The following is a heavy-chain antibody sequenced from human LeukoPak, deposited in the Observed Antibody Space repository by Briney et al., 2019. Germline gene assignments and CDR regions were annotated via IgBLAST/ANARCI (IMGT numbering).Heavy chain of an antibody. J-gene: IGHJ4*02. D-gene: IGHD2-21*02. Sequence: ASVKVSCKVSGYTLTELSMHWVRQAPGKGLEWIGGFDPEDGETIYAQKFQGRVTMTEDTSTDTAYMELSSLRSEDTAVYYCAKLQGYCGGDCYGHFDYWGQGTLVTVSS. CDR3: AKLQGYCGGDCYGHFDY. CDR1: GYTLTELS. V-gene: IGHV1-24*01. CDR2: FDPEDGET.